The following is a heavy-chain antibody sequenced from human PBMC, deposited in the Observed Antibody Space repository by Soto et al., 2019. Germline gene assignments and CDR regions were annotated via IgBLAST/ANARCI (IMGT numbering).Heavy chain of an antibody. J-gene: IGHJ4*02. CDR1: GFTFSSYW. Sequence: EVQLVESGGGLVQPGGSLRLSCAASGFTFSSYWMHWVRQPPGKGLVWVSRIDGAGRSTNYADSVKGRFTISRDNAKNTLYLQMNSQSAEDTAVYYCARVGSTSWYWGQGTLVTVSS. D-gene: IGHD6-6*01. CDR2: IDGAGRST. V-gene: IGHV3-74*01. CDR3: ARVGSTSWY.